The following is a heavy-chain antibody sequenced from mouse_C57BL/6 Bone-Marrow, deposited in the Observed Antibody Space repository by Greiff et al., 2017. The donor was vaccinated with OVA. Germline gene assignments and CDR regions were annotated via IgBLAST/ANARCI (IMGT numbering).Heavy chain of an antibody. D-gene: IGHD1-1*01. CDR1: GFSLTSYS. V-gene: IGHV2-2*01. J-gene: IGHJ1*03. CDR2: IWSGGST. Sequence: VKLVESGPGLVQPSQSLTITCTASGFSLTSYSVHWVRQSPGKGLEWLGVIWSGGSTDYNAAFISRLSISKDNSKSQVFFKMNSLQADDTAIYYCARKGYYGSSWYFDVWGTGTTVTVSS. CDR3: ARKGYYGSSWYFDV.